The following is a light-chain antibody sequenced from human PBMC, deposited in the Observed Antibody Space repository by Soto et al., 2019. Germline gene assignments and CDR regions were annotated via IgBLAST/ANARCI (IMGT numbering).Light chain of an antibody. CDR3: QVWDSVSDHVV. CDR2: DDS. Sequence: SYELTQPPSLSVAPGQPAKITCGGNNIGDKSVHWYQQKPGQAPVLVVYDDSDRPSGIPERFSGSNSGNTATLTISGVEAGDEADYFCQVWDSVSDHVVFGGGTKVTVL. V-gene: IGLV3-21*02. CDR1: NIGDKS. J-gene: IGLJ2*01.